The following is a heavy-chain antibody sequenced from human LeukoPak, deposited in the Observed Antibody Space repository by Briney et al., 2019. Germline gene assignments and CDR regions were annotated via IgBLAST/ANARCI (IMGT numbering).Heavy chain of an antibody. CDR2: INPNSGGT. CDR1: GYTFTGYY. CDR3: ARDHTVTTPNDYHYGMDV. D-gene: IGHD4-17*01. V-gene: IGHV1-2*04. Sequence: ASVKVSCKASGYTFTGYYMHWVRQAPGQGLEWMGWINPNSGGTNYAQKFQGWVTMTRDTSISTAYMELSRLRSDDTAVYYCARDHTVTTPNDYHYGMDVWGQGTTVTVSS. J-gene: IGHJ6*02.